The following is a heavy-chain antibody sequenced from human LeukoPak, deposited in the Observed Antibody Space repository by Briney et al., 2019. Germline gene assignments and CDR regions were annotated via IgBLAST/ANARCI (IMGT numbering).Heavy chain of an antibody. CDR1: GFTFSSYA. CDR3: AKDLHGSYFDY. J-gene: IGHJ4*02. D-gene: IGHD1-26*01. V-gene: IGHV3-30-3*01. Sequence: TGGSLRLSCAASGFTFSSYAMHWVRQAPGKGLEWVAVISYDGSNKYYADSVKGRFTISRDNSKNTLYLQMNSLRAEDTAVYYCAKDLHGSYFDYWGQGTLVTVSS. CDR2: ISYDGSNK.